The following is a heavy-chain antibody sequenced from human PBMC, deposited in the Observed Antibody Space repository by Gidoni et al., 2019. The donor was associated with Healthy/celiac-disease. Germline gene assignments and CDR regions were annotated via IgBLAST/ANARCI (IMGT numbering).Heavy chain of an antibody. V-gene: IGHV4-59*01. Sequence: QVQLQESGPGLVKPSETLSLTCTVSGGYISRYYWSWIRQPPGKGLEWIGYIYYSGSTNYNPSLKSRFTISVDTSKNQFSLKLSSVTAADTAVYYCARGITIFGVVRTYGMDVWGQGTTVTVSS. CDR1: GGYISRYY. CDR2: IYYSGST. D-gene: IGHD3-3*01. CDR3: ARGITIFGVVRTYGMDV. J-gene: IGHJ6*02.